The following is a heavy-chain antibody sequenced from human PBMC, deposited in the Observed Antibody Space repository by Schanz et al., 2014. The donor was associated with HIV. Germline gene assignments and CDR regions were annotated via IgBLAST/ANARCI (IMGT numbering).Heavy chain of an antibody. V-gene: IGHV3-30-3*01. J-gene: IGHJ4*02. Sequence: QVRLVESGGGVVQPGRSLRLSCAASGFTLSSHAMHWVRQAPGKGLEWVAGISYDGSNKYYADSVKGRFTISRDNAKNSLYLQMNSLRDEDTAVYYCARDRISTVGAPHFDLWGQGTLVTVSS. CDR2: ISYDGSNK. CDR3: ARDRISTVGAPHFDL. D-gene: IGHD1-26*01. CDR1: GFTLSSHA.